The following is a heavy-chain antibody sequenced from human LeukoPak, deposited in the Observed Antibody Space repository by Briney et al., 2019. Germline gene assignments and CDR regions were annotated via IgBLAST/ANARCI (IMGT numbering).Heavy chain of an antibody. D-gene: IGHD6-13*01. CDR3: ARGSQYSSSFMIDP. V-gene: IGHV4-61*02. CDR2: IYTSGST. J-gene: IGHJ5*02. CDR1: GGSISSGSYY. Sequence: KPSQTLSLTWTVSGGSISSGSYYWSWIRQPAGKGLEWIGRIYTSGSTTYNPSLKSRVTISVDTSKNQFSLRLSSVTAADTAVYYCARGSQYSSSFMIDPWGQGTLVTVSS.